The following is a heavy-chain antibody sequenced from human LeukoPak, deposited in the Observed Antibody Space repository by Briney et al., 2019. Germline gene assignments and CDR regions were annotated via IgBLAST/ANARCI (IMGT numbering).Heavy chain of an antibody. CDR3: ARDRYTRRYFDY. D-gene: IGHD6-13*01. CDR1: GFTFSSYS. J-gene: IGHJ4*02. CDR2: IISSSSTI. V-gene: IGHV3-48*01. Sequence: GGSLRLSWAASGFTFSSYSMNWVRQAPGKGLEWVSYIISSSSTIYYADSVKGRFTISRDNAKNSLYLQMKSLRAEDTAVYYCARDRYTRRYFDYWGQGTLVTVSS.